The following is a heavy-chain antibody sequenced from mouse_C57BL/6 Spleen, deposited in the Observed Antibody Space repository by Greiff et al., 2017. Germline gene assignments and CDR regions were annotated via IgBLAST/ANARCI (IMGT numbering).Heavy chain of an antibody. CDR2: INPSSGCT. Sequence: VQLQQSGAELARPGASVKMSCKASGYTFTSYTMHWVKQRPGQGLEWIGYINPSSGCTKYNQKFKDKATLTADKSSSSAYMQQSSLSSEDSAVYYGDSGFTTVGATNFDVWGTGTTVTVSS. D-gene: IGHD1-1*01. J-gene: IGHJ1*03. CDR3: DSGFTTVGATNFDV. V-gene: IGHV1-4*01. CDR1: GYTFTSYT.